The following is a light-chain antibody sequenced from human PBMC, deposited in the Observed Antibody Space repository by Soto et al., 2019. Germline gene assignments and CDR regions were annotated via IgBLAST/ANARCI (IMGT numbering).Light chain of an antibody. V-gene: IGLV2-8*01. CDR2: EVS. Sequence: QSALTQPPSASGSPGQSVTISCTGTSSDVGGYNYVSWYQQHPGKAPKFMIYEVSKRPSGVPDRFSGSKSGNTASLTVSGLQAKDEADYYCSSYAGSNTFVFGTGTKLTVL. J-gene: IGLJ1*01. CDR3: SSYAGSNTFV. CDR1: SSDVGGYNY.